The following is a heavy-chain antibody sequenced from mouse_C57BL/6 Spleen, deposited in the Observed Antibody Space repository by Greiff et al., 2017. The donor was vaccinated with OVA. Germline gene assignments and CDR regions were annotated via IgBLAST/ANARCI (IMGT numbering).Heavy chain of an antibody. CDR3: ARFPPIYYYGSSYAMDY. J-gene: IGHJ4*01. CDR1: GYTFTSYW. CDR2: IDPSDSYT. D-gene: IGHD1-1*01. Sequence: VQLQQPGAELVMPGASVKLSCKASGYTFTSYWMHWVKQRPGQGLEWIGEIDPSDSYTNYNQKFKGKSTLTVDKSSSTAYMQLSSLTSEDSAVYYCARFPPIYYYGSSYAMDYWGQGTSVTVSS. V-gene: IGHV1-69*01.